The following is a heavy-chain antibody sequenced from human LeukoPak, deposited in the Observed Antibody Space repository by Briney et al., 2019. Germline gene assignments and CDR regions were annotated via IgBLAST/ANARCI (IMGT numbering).Heavy chain of an antibody. J-gene: IGHJ4*02. V-gene: IGHV3-30*18. D-gene: IGHD3-22*01. Sequence: GGSLRLSCAASGFTFSSYGMHWVRQAPGKGLEWAAVISYDGSNKYYADSVKGRFTISRDNSKNTLYLQMNSLRAEDTAVYYCAKARPYYYDSSGSSAFDYWGQGTLVTVSS. CDR3: AKARPYYYDSSGSSAFDY. CDR1: GFTFSSYG. CDR2: ISYDGSNK.